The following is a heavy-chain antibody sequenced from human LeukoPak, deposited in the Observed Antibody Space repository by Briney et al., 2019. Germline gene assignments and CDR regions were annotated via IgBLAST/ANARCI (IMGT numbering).Heavy chain of an antibody. V-gene: IGHV4-59*08. CDR3: ARGTYGSGSYTFDY. J-gene: IGHJ4*02. Sequence: SETLSLTCTVSGGSITGYYWSWIRQPPGKGLEWIGYIYYSGSTNYHPSLKSRVTISVDTSKNQFSLKLSSVTAADTAVYYCARGTYGSGSYTFDYWAREPWSPSPQ. CDR1: GGSITGYY. CDR2: IYYSGST. D-gene: IGHD3-10*01.